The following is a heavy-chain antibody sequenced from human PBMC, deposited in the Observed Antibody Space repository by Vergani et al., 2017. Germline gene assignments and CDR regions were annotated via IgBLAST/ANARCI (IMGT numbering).Heavy chain of an antibody. Sequence: QLQLQESGPGLVKPSETLSLTCTVSGGSISSSSYYWGWIRQPPGKGLEWIGSIYYSGSTYYNPSLKSRVTISVDTSKNQFSLKLSSVTAADTAVYYCALSGPPFGVVNRDWFDPWGQGTLVTVSS. J-gene: IGHJ5*02. CDR2: IYYSGST. CDR3: ALSGPPFGVVNRDWFDP. D-gene: IGHD3-3*01. V-gene: IGHV4-39*01. CDR1: GGSISSSSYY.